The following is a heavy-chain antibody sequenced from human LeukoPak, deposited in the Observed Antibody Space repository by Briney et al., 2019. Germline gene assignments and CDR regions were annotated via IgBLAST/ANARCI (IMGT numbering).Heavy chain of an antibody. Sequence: SETLSLTCAVYGGSFSGYYWSWIRQPPGKGLEWIGEIDHSGSTNYNPSLKSRVTISVDTSKNQFSLKLSSVTAADTAVYYCARGLRFLEWYRWFDPWGQGTLVTVSS. CDR1: GGSFSGYY. D-gene: IGHD3-3*01. J-gene: IGHJ5*02. V-gene: IGHV4-34*01. CDR2: IDHSGST. CDR3: ARGLRFLEWYRWFDP.